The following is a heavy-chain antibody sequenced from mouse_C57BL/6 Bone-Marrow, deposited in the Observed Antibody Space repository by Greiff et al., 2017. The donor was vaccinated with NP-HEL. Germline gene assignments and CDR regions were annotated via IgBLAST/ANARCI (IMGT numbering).Heavy chain of an antibody. J-gene: IGHJ4*01. CDR3: ARWLLRAMDY. CDR2: IYPRSGNT. D-gene: IGHD2-3*01. Sequence: VQLQQSGAELARPGASVKLSCKASGYTFTSYGISWVKQRTGQGPEWIGEIYPRSGNTYYNEKFKGKATLTADKSSSTAYMELRSLTSEDSAVYFCARWLLRAMDYWGQGTSVTVSS. CDR1: GYTFTSYG. V-gene: IGHV1-81*01.